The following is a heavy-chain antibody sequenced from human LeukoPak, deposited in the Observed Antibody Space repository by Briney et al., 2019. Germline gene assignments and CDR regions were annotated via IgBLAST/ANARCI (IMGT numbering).Heavy chain of an antibody. CDR1: GGSISGYF. J-gene: IGHJ2*01. CDR3: ARHVSVTPWYFDL. Sequence: SETLSLTCTVSGGSISGYFWSWFRQPPAKGLEWIGYIYYSGSTNYNPSLTSRVTISVDTSKNQFSLKLSSVTAADTALYYCARHVSVTPWYFDLWGRGTLVTVSS. D-gene: IGHD4-17*01. V-gene: IGHV4-59*08. CDR2: IYYSGST.